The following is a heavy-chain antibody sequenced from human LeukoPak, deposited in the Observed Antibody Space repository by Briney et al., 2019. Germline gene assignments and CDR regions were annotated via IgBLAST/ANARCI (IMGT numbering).Heavy chain of an antibody. CDR2: INPNSAGS. Sequence: VASLKVSCKASGYTFTGYFLHWVRQAPGQGLEWVGWINPNSAGSNSAQKFQGRISMTRDSSISTAYMDLSSLRSDDTAVYYCARLDKSPDLLPQGFDPWGQGTLVTVSS. V-gene: IGHV1-2*02. CDR1: GYTFTGYF. J-gene: IGHJ5*02. CDR3: ARLDKSPDLLPQGFDP.